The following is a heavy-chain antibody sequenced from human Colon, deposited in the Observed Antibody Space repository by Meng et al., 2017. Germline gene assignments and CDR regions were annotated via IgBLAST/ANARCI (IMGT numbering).Heavy chain of an antibody. J-gene: IGHJ4*02. Sequence: GESLKISCVVSGLSCSHYEMSWVRQAPGKGPEWVSYISASGSHIYYADSVQGRFTISRDNARDSLYLQMTRLRPEDTAIYYCTTDLGASTWGVGYYESWGQGTLVTVSS. CDR2: ISASGSHI. D-gene: IGHD1-26*01. CDR3: TTDLGASTWGVGYYES. V-gene: IGHV3-48*03. CDR1: GLSCSHYE.